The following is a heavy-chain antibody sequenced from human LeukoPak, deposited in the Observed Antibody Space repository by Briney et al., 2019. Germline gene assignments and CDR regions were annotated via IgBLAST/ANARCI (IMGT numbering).Heavy chain of an antibody. CDR3: ARDKSIVVVTASYDY. Sequence: ASVKVSCKASGYTVTSYGISWVRQAPGQGLEWMGWISAYNGNTNYAQKLQGRVTMTTDTSTSTAYMELRSLRSDDTAVYYCARDKSIVVVTASYDYWGQGTLVTVSS. CDR1: GYTVTSYG. D-gene: IGHD2-21*02. J-gene: IGHJ4*02. CDR2: ISAYNGNT. V-gene: IGHV1-18*01.